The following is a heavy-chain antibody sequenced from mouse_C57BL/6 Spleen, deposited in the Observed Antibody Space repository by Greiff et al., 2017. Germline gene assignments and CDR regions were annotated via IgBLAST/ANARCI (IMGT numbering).Heavy chain of an antibody. CDR3: ARFDGCYAWFAY. CDR1: GYSITSGYD. Sequence: EVQLQESGPGMVKPSQSLSLTCTVTGYSITSGYDWHWIRHFPGNKLEWMGYISYSGSTNYNPSLKSRISITHDTSKNHFFLKLNSVTTEDTATYYCARFDGCYAWFAYWGQGTLVTVSA. CDR2: ISYSGST. D-gene: IGHD2-3*01. V-gene: IGHV3-1*01. J-gene: IGHJ3*01.